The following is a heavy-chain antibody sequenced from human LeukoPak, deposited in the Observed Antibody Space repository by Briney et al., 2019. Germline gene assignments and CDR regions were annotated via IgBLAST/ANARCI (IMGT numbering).Heavy chain of an antibody. V-gene: IGHV4-61*01. D-gene: IGHD2-15*01. J-gene: IGHJ5*02. CDR1: GGSVSSGSYY. CDR2: IYYSGST. CDR3: AAWGSPLYP. Sequence: PSETLSLTCSVSGGSVSSGSYYWSWIRQPPGKGLEWIGYIYYSGSTNYNPSLKSRATISVDTSKNQFSLKLSSVTAADTAVYYCAAWGSPLYPWGQGTLVTVSS.